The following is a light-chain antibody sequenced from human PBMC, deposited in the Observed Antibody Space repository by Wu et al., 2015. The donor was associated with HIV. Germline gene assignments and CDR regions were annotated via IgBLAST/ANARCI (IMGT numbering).Light chain of an antibody. Sequence: IQLTQSPSSLSASIGDRVTITCRASQDIATYLAWYQQIPGKAPRVLIYDASTLQTGVSSRFSGSGSGAEFTLGISGLQHEDFAIYYCQQLNSFPLTFGHGTRLEIK. J-gene: IGKJ5*01. CDR1: QDIATY. CDR2: DAS. V-gene: IGKV1-9*01. CDR3: QQLNSFPLT.